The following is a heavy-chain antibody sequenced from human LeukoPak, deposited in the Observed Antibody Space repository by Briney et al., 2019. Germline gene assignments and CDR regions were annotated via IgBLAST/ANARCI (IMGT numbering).Heavy chain of an antibody. D-gene: IGHD3-10*01. CDR3: AKRGIVIRGILVIGYHQEAYHYDY. V-gene: IGHV3-23*01. Sequence: GGSLRLSCVVSGISLSNYAMTWVRRAPGKGLEWVSYISERGGSTTYADSVKGRFTISRDTSLHTLYLQMTSLRAEDTAVYFCAKRGIVIRGILVIGYHQEAYHYDYWGQGVLVTVSS. CDR2: ISERGGST. CDR1: GISLSNYA. J-gene: IGHJ4*02.